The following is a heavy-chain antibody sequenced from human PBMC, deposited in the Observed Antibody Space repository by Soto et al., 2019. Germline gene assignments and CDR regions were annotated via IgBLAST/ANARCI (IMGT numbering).Heavy chain of an antibody. Sequence: SETLSLTCAVYGGSFSGYYWSWIRQPPGKGLEWIGEINHSGSTNYNPSLKSRVTISVDTSKNQFSLKLGSVTAADTAVYYCARGPAGYDFWSGYKGWFDPWGQGTLVTVSS. CDR3: ARGPAGYDFWSGYKGWFDP. V-gene: IGHV4-34*01. CDR1: GGSFSGYY. CDR2: INHSGST. J-gene: IGHJ5*02. D-gene: IGHD3-3*01.